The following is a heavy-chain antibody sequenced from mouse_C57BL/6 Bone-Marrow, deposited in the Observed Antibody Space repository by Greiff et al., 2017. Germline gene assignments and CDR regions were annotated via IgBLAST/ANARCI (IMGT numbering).Heavy chain of an antibody. CDR2: ISNGGGST. V-gene: IGHV5-12*01. CDR3: ARPRSNYLFAY. D-gene: IGHD2-5*01. J-gene: IGHJ3*01. CDR1: GFTFSDYY. Sequence: EVHLVESGGGLVQPGGSLKLSCAASGFTFSDYYMYWVRQTPEKRLEWVAYISNGGGSTYYPDTVKGRFTISRDNAKNTLYLQMSRLKSEDTAMYYCARPRSNYLFAYWGQGTLVTVSA.